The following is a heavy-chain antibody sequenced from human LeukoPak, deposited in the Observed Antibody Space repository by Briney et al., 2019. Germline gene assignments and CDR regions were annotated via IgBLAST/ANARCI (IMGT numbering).Heavy chain of an antibody. Sequence: SETLSLTCAVSGYSISSASYWGWIRPPPGKGLEWIGNMYHSGSPYYNTSLKSRVTISVDTSKTQFSLKLSSVTPADTAVYYCARPISSQGYFGVVIDWGQGTLVTVSS. CDR2: MYHSGSP. CDR1: GYSISSASY. J-gene: IGHJ4*02. V-gene: IGHV4-38-2*01. CDR3: ARPISSQGYFGVVID. D-gene: IGHD3-3*01.